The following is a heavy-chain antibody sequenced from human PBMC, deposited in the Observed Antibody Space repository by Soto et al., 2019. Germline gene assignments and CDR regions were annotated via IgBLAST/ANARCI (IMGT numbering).Heavy chain of an antibody. CDR3: ARYLVGATTVTTDAFDI. J-gene: IGHJ3*02. CDR2: IYYSGST. Sequence: LETQSLSWPVAGGSLSGTGCCWVCLIQPRGKGLEWIGSIYYSGSTYYNPSLKSRVTISVDTSKSQFSLKLSSVTAADTAVYYCARYLVGATTVTTDAFDIWGQGPMVTVSS. D-gene: IGHD4-17*01. CDR1: GGSLSGTGCC. V-gene: IGHV4-39*01.